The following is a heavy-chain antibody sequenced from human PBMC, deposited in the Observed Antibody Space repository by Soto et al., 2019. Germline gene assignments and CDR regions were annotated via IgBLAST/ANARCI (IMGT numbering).Heavy chain of an antibody. Sequence: PGVSIRICWRGSECRFTSYGVGWVRQMPGKDLEWMGIIYPGDSDTRYSPSFQGQVTISADKSISTAYLQWSSLKASDTAIYYCVCAAVTSYLPPGYWGQGTLVTVSS. CDR1: ECRFTSYG. J-gene: IGHJ4*02. D-gene: IGHD3-16*01. CDR2: IYPGDSDT. CDR3: VCAAVTSYLPPGY. V-gene: IGHV5-51*01.